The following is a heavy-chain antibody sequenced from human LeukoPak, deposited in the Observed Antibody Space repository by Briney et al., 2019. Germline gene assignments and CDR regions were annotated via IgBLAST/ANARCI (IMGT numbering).Heavy chain of an antibody. J-gene: IGHJ4*02. D-gene: IGHD4-23*01. CDR2: VYNSGT. CDR1: GGSIRNFY. Sequence: SETLSLTCTVSGGSIRNFYWSWIPQTPGKGLEWIGYVYNSGTNYNPSLKSRVTISVDTSKNQFSLSLNSVTAADTAVYYCARDYGGKFDYWGQGTLVTVSS. V-gene: IGHV4-59*01. CDR3: ARDYGGKFDY.